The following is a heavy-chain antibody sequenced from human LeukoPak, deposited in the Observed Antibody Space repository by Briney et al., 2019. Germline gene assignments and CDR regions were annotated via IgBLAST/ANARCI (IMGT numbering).Heavy chain of an antibody. CDR2: INGSGGST. CDR1: GFTFSRYW. V-gene: IGHV3-23*01. Sequence: PGGSLRLSCVASGFTFSRYWMSWVRQAPGKGLEWVSAINGSGGSTYYADSVKGRFTISRDNSKNTLYLQMNSLRAEDTAVYYCAKAWVPTTVTTFDYWGQGTLVTVSS. CDR3: AKAWVPTTVTTFDY. J-gene: IGHJ4*02. D-gene: IGHD4-17*01.